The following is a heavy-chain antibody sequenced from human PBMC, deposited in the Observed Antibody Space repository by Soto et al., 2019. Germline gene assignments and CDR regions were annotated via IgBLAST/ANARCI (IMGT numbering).Heavy chain of an antibody. V-gene: IGHV1-2*02. CDR2: MNPNSGGT. Sequence: ASVKVSCKASGYTFTGYYMHWVRQAPGQGLEWMGWMNPNSGGTYYPQNFPPTLTLTSDTSITTAYMELSRLRSYDTALYSSPTHFRHLVVPAATIPHNYFDPWRQGTLVTLSS. J-gene: IGHJ5*02. CDR3: PTHFRHLVVPAATIPHNYFDP. CDR1: GYTFTGYY. D-gene: IGHD2-2*01.